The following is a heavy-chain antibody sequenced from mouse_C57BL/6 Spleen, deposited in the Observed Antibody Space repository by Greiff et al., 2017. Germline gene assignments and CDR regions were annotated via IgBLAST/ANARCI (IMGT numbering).Heavy chain of an antibody. Sequence: VHLVESGAELARPGASVKLSCKASGYTFTSYGISWVKQRTGQGLEWIGEIYPRSGNTYYNEKFKGKATLTADKSSSTAYMELRSLTSEDSAVYFCARGRSITTVGTDYWGQGTTLTVSS. V-gene: IGHV1-81*01. CDR2: IYPRSGNT. CDR1: GYTFTSYG. D-gene: IGHD1-1*01. CDR3: ARGRSITTVGTDY. J-gene: IGHJ2*01.